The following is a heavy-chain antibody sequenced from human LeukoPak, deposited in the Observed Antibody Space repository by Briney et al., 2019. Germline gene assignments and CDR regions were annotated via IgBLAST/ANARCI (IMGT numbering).Heavy chain of an antibody. CDR3: ARLGSSPGYYYYYMDV. J-gene: IGHJ6*03. CDR1: GGSFSGYY. CDR2: INHSGST. Sequence: SSETLSLTCVVYGGSFSGYYWSWIRQPPGKGLEWIGEINHSGSTSYNPPLKSRVTISVDTSKNQFSLKLSSVAAADTAVYYCARLGSSPGYYYYYMDVWGKGTTVTVSS. V-gene: IGHV4-34*01. D-gene: IGHD3-10*01.